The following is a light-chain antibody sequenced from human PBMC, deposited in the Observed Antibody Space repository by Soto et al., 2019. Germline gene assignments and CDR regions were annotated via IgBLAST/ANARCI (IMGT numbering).Light chain of an antibody. V-gene: IGLV2-14*01. CDR3: NSYSRSSTPYV. Sequence: QSALTQPASVSGSPGQSITISCTGTSSDVDGHNYVSWYQQHPGKAPKLMIYDVTDRPSGVSNRFSGSKSGNTASLTISGLQAVDEADYYCNSYSRSSTPYVFGTGTKLTVL. CDR2: DVT. J-gene: IGLJ1*01. CDR1: SSDVDGHNY.